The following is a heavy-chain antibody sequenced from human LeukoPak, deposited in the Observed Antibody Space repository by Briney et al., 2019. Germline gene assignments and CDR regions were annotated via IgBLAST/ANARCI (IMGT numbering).Heavy chain of an antibody. CDR2: IYYSGST. D-gene: IGHD5-24*01. CDR1: GGSISSYY. J-gene: IGHJ4*02. V-gene: IGHV4-59*01. Sequence: SETLSLXCTVSGGSISSYYWSWIRQPPGKGLESIGYIYYSGSTNYNPSLKSRVTISVDTSKNQFSLKPSSVTAADTAVYHCARTVATIPPEPFDYWGQGTLVTVSS. CDR3: ARTVATIPPEPFDY.